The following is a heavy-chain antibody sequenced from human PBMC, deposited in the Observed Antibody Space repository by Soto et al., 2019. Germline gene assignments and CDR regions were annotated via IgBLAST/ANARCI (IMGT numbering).Heavy chain of an antibody. CDR2: INHSGST. J-gene: IGHJ4*02. CDR1: GGSFSGYY. Sequence: QVQLQQWGAGLLKPSETLSLTCAVYGGSFSGYYWSWIRQPPGKGLEWIGEINHSGSTNYNPSLMSRVTISVDTSKNQFSLKLSSVTAADTAVYYCARARSSGYYFDYWGQGTLVTVSS. V-gene: IGHV4-34*01. CDR3: ARARSSGYYFDY.